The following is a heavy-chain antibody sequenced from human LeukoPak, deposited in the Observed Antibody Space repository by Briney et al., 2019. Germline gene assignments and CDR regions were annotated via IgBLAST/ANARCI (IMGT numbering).Heavy chain of an antibody. J-gene: IGHJ4*02. V-gene: IGHV1-8*01. CDR3: ATVHYDSSGYEYYFDC. D-gene: IGHD3-22*01. Sequence: ASVKVSCKASGYTFTSYDINWVRQATGQGLEWMGWMNPNSGNTGYAQKFQGRVTMTRNTSISTAYMELSSLRSEDTAVYYCATVHYDSSGYEYYFDCWGQGTLVTVSS. CDR2: MNPNSGNT. CDR1: GYTFTSYD.